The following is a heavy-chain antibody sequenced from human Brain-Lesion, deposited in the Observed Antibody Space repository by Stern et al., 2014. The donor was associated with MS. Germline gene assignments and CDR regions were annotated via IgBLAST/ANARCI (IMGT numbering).Heavy chain of an antibody. J-gene: IGHJ4*02. CDR1: GGSVGSGSYD. CDR3: ARDKEDTNMAFRYFDN. V-gene: IGHV4-61*02. D-gene: IGHD5-18*01. Sequence: QVQLQESGPGLVKPSQTLSLTCTVSGGSVGSGSYDWSWIRQPAGKGLEWIGRIYTTGSTYYNPSLKSRVPISIATSKNQFPLKLTSVTAADTAVYYCARDKEDTNMAFRYFDNWGQGTLVTVSS. CDR2: IYTTGST.